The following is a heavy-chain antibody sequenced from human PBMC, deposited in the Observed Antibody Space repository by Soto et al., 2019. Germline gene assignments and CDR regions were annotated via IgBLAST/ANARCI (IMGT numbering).Heavy chain of an antibody. J-gene: IGHJ5*02. V-gene: IGHV4-4*07. CDR3: VRDGTKTLRDWFDP. CDR2: IYANGTT. CDR1: GASISGFY. D-gene: IGHD1-1*01. Sequence: PSETLSLTCTVSGASISGFYWSWIRKSAGKGLEWIGRIYANGTTDYNPSLKSRVMMSVDTSKKQFSLKLRSVTAADTAVYYCVRDGTKTLRDWFDPWGQGISVTV.